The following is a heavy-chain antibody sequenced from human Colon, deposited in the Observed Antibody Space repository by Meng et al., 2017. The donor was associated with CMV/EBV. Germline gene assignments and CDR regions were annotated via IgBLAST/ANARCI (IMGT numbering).Heavy chain of an antibody. D-gene: IGHD4-17*01. J-gene: IGHJ4*02. V-gene: IGHV5-51*01. CDR3: ARHKTVITPIDY. CDR1: GYSFTSYW. CDR2: IYPGDSDT. Sequence: KVSCKGSGYSFTSYWIGWVRQMPGKGLEWMGIIYPGDSDTRYSPSFQGQVTISADKSISAAYLQWSSLKASDTAMYYCARHKTVITPIDYWGQGTLVTVSS.